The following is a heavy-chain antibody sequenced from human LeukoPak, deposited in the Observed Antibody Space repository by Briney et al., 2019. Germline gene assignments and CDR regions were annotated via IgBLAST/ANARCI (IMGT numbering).Heavy chain of an antibody. J-gene: IGHJ4*02. CDR2: IKGDGSST. D-gene: IGHD1-14*01. Sequence: PGGSLRLSCAASGFTFSNYWMHWVRQTPGEGLVCVSLIKGDGSSTTYADSVKGRFTTSRDNAKNTVYLQMNSLRAEDTAVYYCARVRYCDYWGQGTLVTVSS. CDR3: ARVRYCDY. CDR1: GFTFSNYW. V-gene: IGHV3-74*01.